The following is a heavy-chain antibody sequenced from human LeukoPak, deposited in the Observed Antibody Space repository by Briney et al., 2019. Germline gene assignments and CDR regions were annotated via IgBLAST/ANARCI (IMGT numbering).Heavy chain of an antibody. Sequence: PGRSLRLSCAASGFTVSSNYMSWVRRAPGKGLEWVSVIYSGGSTYYADSVKGRFTISRHNSKNTLYLQMNSLRAEDTAVYYCARDNLGSGYRKRYYYYGMDVWGQGTTVTVSS. J-gene: IGHJ6*02. CDR3: ARDNLGSGYRKRYYYYGMDV. V-gene: IGHV3-53*04. D-gene: IGHD3-22*01. CDR2: IYSGGST. CDR1: GFTVSSNY.